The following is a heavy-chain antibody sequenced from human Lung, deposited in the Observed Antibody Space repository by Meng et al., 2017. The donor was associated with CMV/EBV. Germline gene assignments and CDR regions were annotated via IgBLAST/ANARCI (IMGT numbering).Heavy chain of an antibody. Sequence: WKRQDPGKGLEWMGGFIPIFGTANYEQKFQGRVTITTDESTSTAYMELSSLRSEDTAVYYCARGLRYDYCNHILRRLYYYYYGMDVWGQGTTVTVSS. V-gene: IGHV1-69*05. J-gene: IGHJ6*02. CDR3: ARGLRYDYCNHILRRLYYYYYGMDV. CDR2: FIPIFGTA. D-gene: IGHD4-11*01.